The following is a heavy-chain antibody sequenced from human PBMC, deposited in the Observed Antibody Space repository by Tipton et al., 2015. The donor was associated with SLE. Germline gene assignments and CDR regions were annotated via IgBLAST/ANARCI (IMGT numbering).Heavy chain of an antibody. J-gene: IGHJ4*02. V-gene: IGHV4-59*07. Sequence: TLSLTCSVSGGSTSSYYWSWIRQPPGKGLEWIGYIYYRGSTNYNPSLKSRVTISADTSKNQFSLKLTSVTAADMAVYYCTEGYSSGWYDYWGQGTLVTVSS. D-gene: IGHD6-19*01. CDR1: GGSTSSYY. CDR2: IYYRGST. CDR3: TEGYSSGWYDY.